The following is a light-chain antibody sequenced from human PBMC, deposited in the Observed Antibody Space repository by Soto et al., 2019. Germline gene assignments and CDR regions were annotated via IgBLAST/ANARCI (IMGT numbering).Light chain of an antibody. CDR3: QQYDNLLT. CDR2: DAS. J-gene: IGKJ4*01. V-gene: IGKV1-33*01. Sequence: DIQMTQSPSSLSASVGDRVTITCQASQDISNYLNWYQQKPGKAPKLLIYDASNLETGVPSRFSGSGSETDFTFPISSLQPEDIATYYCQQYDNLLTFGGGTKVEIK. CDR1: QDISNY.